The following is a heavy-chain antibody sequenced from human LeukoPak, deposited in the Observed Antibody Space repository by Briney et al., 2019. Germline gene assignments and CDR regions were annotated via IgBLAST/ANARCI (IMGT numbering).Heavy chain of an antibody. CDR1: GFTFSSYG. D-gene: IGHD6-19*01. V-gene: IGHV3-33*01. J-gene: IGHJ4*02. CDR2: IWYDGINT. Sequence: PGGSLRLSCAASGFTFSSYGMHWVRQTPGKGLEWVASIWYDGINTYYADSVKGRFTISRDNSKNTLYLQMNSLRAEDTAVYFCARYPYGSGPGRPDYWGQGTLVTVSS. CDR3: ARYPYGSGPGRPDY.